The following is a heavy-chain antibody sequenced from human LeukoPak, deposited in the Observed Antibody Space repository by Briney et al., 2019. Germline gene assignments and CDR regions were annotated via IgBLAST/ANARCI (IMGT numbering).Heavy chain of an antibody. D-gene: IGHD3-22*01. Sequence: GGSLRLSCAASGFTFSSYAMSWVRQAPGKGLEWVSAISGSGGSTYYADSVKGRFTISGDNSKNTLYLQMNSLRAEDTAVYYCAKDKHYDSSALYPYFDYWGQGTLVTVSS. V-gene: IGHV3-23*01. CDR3: AKDKHYDSSALYPYFDY. CDR2: ISGSGGST. CDR1: GFTFSSYA. J-gene: IGHJ4*02.